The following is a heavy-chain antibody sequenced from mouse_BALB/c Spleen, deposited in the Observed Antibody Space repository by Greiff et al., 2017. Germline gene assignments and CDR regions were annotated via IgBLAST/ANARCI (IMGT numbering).Heavy chain of an antibody. CDR2: ISDGGSYT. V-gene: IGHV5-4*02. CDR1: GFTFSDYY. CDR3: ARSLSTRGYYYAMDY. J-gene: IGHJ4*01. Sequence: EVKLVESGGGLVKPGGSLKLSCAASGFTFSDYYMYWVRQTPEKRLEWVATISDGGSYTYYPDSVKGRFTISRDNAKNNLYLQMSSLKSEDTAMYYCARSLSTRGYYYAMDYWGQGTSVTVSS. D-gene: IGHD2-4*01.